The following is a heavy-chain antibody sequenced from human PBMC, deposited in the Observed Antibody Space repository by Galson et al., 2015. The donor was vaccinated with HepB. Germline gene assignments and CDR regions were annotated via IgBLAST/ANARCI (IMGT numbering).Heavy chain of an antibody. Sequence: ETLSLTCTVSGGSISNINYYWGWIRQTPGKGLEWIGSIYYSGNTYYNPSLKSRVTISVDTSKNQFSLKLTSVTATDTAVYYCARLDYTTPIYYYTIDVWGQGTTVTVSS. D-gene: IGHD4-11*01. CDR1: GGSISNINYY. V-gene: IGHV4-39*01. CDR3: ARLDYTTPIYYYTIDV. J-gene: IGHJ6*02. CDR2: IYYSGNT.